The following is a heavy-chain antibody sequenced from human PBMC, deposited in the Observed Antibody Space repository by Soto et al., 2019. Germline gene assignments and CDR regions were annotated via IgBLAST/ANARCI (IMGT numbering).Heavy chain of an antibody. J-gene: IGHJ3*02. Sequence: EVQLVESGGGLVQPGGSLRLSCAASGFTVSSHWMHWVRQAPGKGLVWVSRINRDGSTINYDDSVRGRYTISRDNAKNTLSLQMNSLRAEDTAVYYCARVADCTYSSNCNGRAAFDMWGQGTMVTVSS. CDR1: GFTVSSHW. CDR3: ARVADCTYSSNCNGRAAFDM. CDR2: INRDGSTI. D-gene: IGHD6-13*01. V-gene: IGHV3-74*02.